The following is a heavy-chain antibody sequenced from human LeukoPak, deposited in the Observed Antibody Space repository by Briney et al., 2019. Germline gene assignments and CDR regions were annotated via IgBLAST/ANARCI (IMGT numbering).Heavy chain of an antibody. CDR1: GYTFTGYY. CDR2: INPNSGGT. CDR3: ARDAPRMYYDDTSGYDY. D-gene: IGHD3-22*01. Sequence: ASVTVSCKASGYTFTGYYMHWVRQAPGQGLEWMGWINPNSGGTKYAQKFQDRVTMTRDTSINTAYMELRWLRSDDTAVYFCARDAPRMYYDDTSGYDYWGQGTLVTVSS. V-gene: IGHV1-2*02. J-gene: IGHJ4*02.